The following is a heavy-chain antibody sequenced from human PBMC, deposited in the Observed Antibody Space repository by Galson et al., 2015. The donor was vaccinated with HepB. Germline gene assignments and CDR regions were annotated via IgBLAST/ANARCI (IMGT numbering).Heavy chain of an antibody. Sequence: SLRLSCAASGFTFSDYYMSWIRQAPGKGLEWVSYICSSGSTIYYADSVKGRFTISRDNAKNSLYLQMNSLRAEDTAVYYCASSGPDDTLTGQYDYCGPRTLVSASS. J-gene: IGHJ4*02. CDR1: GFTFSDYY. D-gene: IGHD3-9*01. CDR2: ICSSGSTI. V-gene: IGHV3-11*01. CDR3: ASSGPDDTLTGQYDY.